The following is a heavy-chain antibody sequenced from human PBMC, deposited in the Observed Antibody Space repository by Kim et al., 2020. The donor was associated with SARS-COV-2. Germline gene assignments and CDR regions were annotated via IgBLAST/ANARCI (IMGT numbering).Heavy chain of an antibody. D-gene: IGHD3-10*01. CDR1: GYSFTSYW. V-gene: IGHV5-51*01. J-gene: IGHJ4*02. CDR3: ARLPMVRGVIRGGLDY. CDR2: IYPGDSDT. Sequence: GESLKISCKGSGYSFTSYWIGWVRQMPGKGLEWMGIIYPGDSDTRYSPSFQGQVTISADKCISTAYLQWSSLKASDTAMYYCARLPMVRGVIRGGLDYWGQGTLVTVSS.